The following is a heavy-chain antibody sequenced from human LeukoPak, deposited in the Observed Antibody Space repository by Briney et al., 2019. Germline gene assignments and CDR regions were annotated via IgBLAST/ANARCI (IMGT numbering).Heavy chain of an antibody. D-gene: IGHD3-3*01. CDR3: TRAPGTGPLTVRWSGPFDI. CDR1: GFTFSSYS. CDR2: FTSRSRNI. V-gene: IGHV3-21*01. J-gene: IGHJ3*02. Sequence: PGGSLRLSCAASGFTFSSYSMTWVRQAPGKGLEWLSSFTSRSRNIYYADSVKGRFTISRDNAKNSVYLQMNSLRAEDTAVYYCTRAPGTGPLTVRWSGPFDIWGRGTMVTVSS.